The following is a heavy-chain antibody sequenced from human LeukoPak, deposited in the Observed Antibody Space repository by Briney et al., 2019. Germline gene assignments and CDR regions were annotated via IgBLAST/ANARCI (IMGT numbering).Heavy chain of an antibody. V-gene: IGHV1-46*01. J-gene: IGHJ4*02. CDR3: ARDRDSSQSAFDY. CDR1: GYTFTAYY. CDR2: INPSGGST. Sequence: ASVKVSCKASGYTFTAYYVYWMRQAPGQGLEWMGIINPSGGSTSYAQKFQGRVTMTRDTSTSTVYMELSSLRSEDTAVYYCARDRDSSQSAFDYWGQGTLVTVSS. D-gene: IGHD3-22*01.